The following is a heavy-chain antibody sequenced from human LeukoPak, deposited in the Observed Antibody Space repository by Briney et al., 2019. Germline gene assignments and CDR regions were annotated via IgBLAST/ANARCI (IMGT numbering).Heavy chain of an antibody. CDR2: IRYDGSNK. CDR1: GFSFSSYG. D-gene: IGHD4/OR15-4a*01. V-gene: IGHV3-33*07. J-gene: IGHJ4*02. CDR3: ARRAGAYSHPYDY. Sequence: GGSLRLSCAASGFSFSSYGMYWVRQAPGKGLEWVAFIRYDGSNKYYADSVKGRFTISRDNSKNTLYLQMNSLRAEDTAVYYCARRAGAYSHPYDYWGQGTLVTVSS.